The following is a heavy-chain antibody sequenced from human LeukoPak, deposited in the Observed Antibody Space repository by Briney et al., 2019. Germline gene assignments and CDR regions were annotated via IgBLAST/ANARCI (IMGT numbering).Heavy chain of an antibody. CDR1: GYTFTSYG. J-gene: IGHJ4*02. V-gene: IGHV1-18*01. Sequence: GASVKVSCKASGYTFTSYGISWVRQAPGQGLEWMGWISAYNGNTNYAQKLQGRVTMTTDTSTSTAYMELRSLRSDDTAVYYCARSPLGVVVPAAEFDYWGQGTLVTVSS. CDR2: ISAYNGNT. D-gene: IGHD2-2*01. CDR3: ARSPLGVVVPAAEFDY.